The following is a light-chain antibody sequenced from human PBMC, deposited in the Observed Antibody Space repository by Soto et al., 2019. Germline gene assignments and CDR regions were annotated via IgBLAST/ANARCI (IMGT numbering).Light chain of an antibody. CDR1: SSDVGGYNY. V-gene: IGLV2-14*01. Sequence: QSALTPPASVSGSPGQSITISCTGTSSDVGGYNYVSWYQQHPGKAPKLMIYDVSNRPSGVSNRFSGSKSGNTASLTISGLQAEDEADYYCSSSTSSSTPYVFGTGTKLTVL. J-gene: IGLJ1*01. CDR3: SSSTSSSTPYV. CDR2: DVS.